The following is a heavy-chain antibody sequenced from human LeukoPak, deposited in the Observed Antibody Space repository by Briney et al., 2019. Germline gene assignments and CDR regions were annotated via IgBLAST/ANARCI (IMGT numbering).Heavy chain of an antibody. Sequence: SETLSLTCTVSGGSISSYYWSWIRQPPGKGLEWIGYIYYSGSTNYNPSLKSRVTISVDTSKNQFSLMLSSVTAADTAVYYCASSGGYYDILTGYYSRAFYFDYWGQGTLVTVSS. CDR3: ASSGGYYDILTGYYSRAFYFDY. CDR1: GGSISSYY. V-gene: IGHV4-59*01. D-gene: IGHD3-9*01. CDR2: IYYSGST. J-gene: IGHJ4*02.